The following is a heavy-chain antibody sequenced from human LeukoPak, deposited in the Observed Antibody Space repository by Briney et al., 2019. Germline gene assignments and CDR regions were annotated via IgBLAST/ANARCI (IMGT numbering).Heavy chain of an antibody. Sequence: PGGSLRLSCAASGFTFSDYYMGWIRQAPGKGLEWVSVIYSGGSTYYADSVKGRFTISRDNSKNTLYLQMNSLRAEDTAVYYCARDSYDILTGYYTFWGQGTLVTVSS. D-gene: IGHD3-9*01. V-gene: IGHV3-66*01. CDR3: ARDSYDILTGYYTF. CDR2: IYSGGST. CDR1: GFTFSDYY. J-gene: IGHJ4*02.